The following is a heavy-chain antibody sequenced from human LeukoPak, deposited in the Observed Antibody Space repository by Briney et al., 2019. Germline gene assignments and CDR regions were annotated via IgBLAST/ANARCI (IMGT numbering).Heavy chain of an antibody. Sequence: GGSLRLSCAASGFTFSDYYMSWIRQAPGKGLEWVSYISSSGSTIYYADSVKGRFTISRDNAKNSLYLQMNSLRAQDTAVYYCARDYDSTGDERDYYYYMDVWGKGTTVTVSS. D-gene: IGHD3-22*01. CDR1: GFTFSDYY. CDR3: ARDYDSTGDERDYYYYMDV. CDR2: ISSSGSTI. V-gene: IGHV3-11*04. J-gene: IGHJ6*03.